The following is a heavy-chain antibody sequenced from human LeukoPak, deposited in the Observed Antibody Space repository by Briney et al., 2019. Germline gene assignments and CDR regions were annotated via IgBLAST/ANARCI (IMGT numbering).Heavy chain of an antibody. CDR1: GFTFSSYS. Sequence: GGSLRLSCAASGFTFSSYSMNWVRQAPGKGLEWVSYISSSSSTIYYADSVKGRFTISRDNAKNSLYLQMNSLRAGDTAVYYCAREGAYNYGYFDYWGQGTLVTVSS. CDR2: ISSSSSTI. CDR3: AREGAYNYGYFDY. D-gene: IGHD5-18*01. V-gene: IGHV3-48*04. J-gene: IGHJ4*02.